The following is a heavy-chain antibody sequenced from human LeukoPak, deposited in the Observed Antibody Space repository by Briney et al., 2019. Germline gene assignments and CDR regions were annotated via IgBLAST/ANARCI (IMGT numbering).Heavy chain of an antibody. J-gene: IGHJ5*02. Sequence: PSETLSLTCTVSGGSISSYYWSWIRQPPGKGLEWIGYISYSGSTNDNPSLKSRVTISVDTSKNQFSLKLSSVTAADTAVYYCARVVVPPNWFDPWGQGTLVTVSS. V-gene: IGHV4-59*12. CDR3: ARVVVPPNWFDP. CDR2: ISYSGST. D-gene: IGHD2-2*01. CDR1: GGSISSYY.